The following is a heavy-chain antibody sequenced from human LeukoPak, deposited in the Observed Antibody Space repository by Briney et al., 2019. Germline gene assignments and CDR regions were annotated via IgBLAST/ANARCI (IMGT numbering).Heavy chain of an antibody. CDR1: GYSISSGYY. Sequence: SETLSLTCAVSGYSISSGYYWGWIRQPPGQGLEWIGSIYHSGSTYYNPSLKSRVTISVDTSKNQFSLKLSSVTAADTAVYYCARLPGIVGERFDYWGQGTLVTVSS. CDR3: ARLPGIVGERFDY. D-gene: IGHD1-26*01. J-gene: IGHJ4*02. V-gene: IGHV4-38-2*01. CDR2: IYHSGST.